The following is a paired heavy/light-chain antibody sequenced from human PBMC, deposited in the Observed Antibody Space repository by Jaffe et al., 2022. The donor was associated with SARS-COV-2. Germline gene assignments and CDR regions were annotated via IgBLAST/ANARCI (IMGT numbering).Heavy chain of an antibody. CDR3: ARGDEVDIVVVTAMYYYYGMDV. CDR1: GFTFSSYS. V-gene: IGHV3-21*01. CDR2: ISSSSSYI. D-gene: IGHD2-21*02. Sequence: EVQLVESGGGLVKPGGSLRLSCAASGFTFSSYSMNWVRQAPGKGLEWVSSISSSSSYIYYADSVKGRFTISRDNAKNSLYLQMNSLRAEDTAVYYCARGDEVDIVVVTAMYYYYGMDVWGQGTTVTVSS. J-gene: IGHJ6*02.
Light chain of an antibody. CDR1: NIGSKS. CDR3: QVWDSSSDHYV. J-gene: IGLJ1*01. CDR2: DDS. V-gene: IGLV3-21*02. Sequence: SYVLTQPPSVSVAPGQTARITCGGNNIGSKSVHWYQQKPGQAPVLVVYDDSDRPSGIPERFSGSNSGNTATLTISRVEAGDEADYYCQVWDSSSDHYVFGTGTKVTVL.